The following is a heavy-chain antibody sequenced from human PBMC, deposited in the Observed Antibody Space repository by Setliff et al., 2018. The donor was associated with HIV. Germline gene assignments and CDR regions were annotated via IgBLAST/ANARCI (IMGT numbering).Heavy chain of an antibody. CDR1: GGTLSSYA. D-gene: IGHD3-22*01. V-gene: IGHV1-69*06. CDR3: AKADSSGWLFFDS. J-gene: IGHJ4*02. Sequence: GASVKVSCKASGGTLSSYAISWVRQAPGQGLEWMGRIIPISGTANNAQKFQGRVTITADTSTSTVYMEMNSLKSDDTAIYYCAKADSSGWLFFDSWGQGSLVTVSS. CDR2: IIPISGTA.